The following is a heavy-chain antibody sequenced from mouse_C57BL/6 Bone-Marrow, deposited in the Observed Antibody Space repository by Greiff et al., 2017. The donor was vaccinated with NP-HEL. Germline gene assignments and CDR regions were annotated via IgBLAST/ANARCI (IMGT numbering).Heavy chain of an antibody. CDR1: GFTFSDYY. CDR2: ISNGGGST. V-gene: IGHV5-12*01. J-gene: IGHJ4*01. CDR3: ARHESSGYYAMDY. D-gene: IGHD3-2*02. Sequence: NLLDSGGGLVQPGGSLKLSCAASGFTFSDYYMYWVRQTPEKRLEWVAYISNGGGSTYYPDTVKGRFTISRDNAKNTLYLQMSRLKSEDTAMYYCARHESSGYYAMDYWGQGTSVTVSS.